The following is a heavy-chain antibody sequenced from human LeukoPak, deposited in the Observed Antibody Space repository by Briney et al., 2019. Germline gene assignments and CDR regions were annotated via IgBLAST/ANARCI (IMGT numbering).Heavy chain of an antibody. CDR2: IYYSGST. Sequence: PSETLSLTCTVSGGSISSSSYYWGWIRQPPGKGLEWIGSIYYSGSTYYNPSLKSRFTISVDTPKKQFSLKLSSVTAADTAVYYCARSYSPPRDGYNYGWFDPWGQGTLVTVSS. V-gene: IGHV4-39*01. CDR3: ARSYSPPRDGYNYGWFDP. D-gene: IGHD5-24*01. CDR1: GGSISSSSYY. J-gene: IGHJ5*02.